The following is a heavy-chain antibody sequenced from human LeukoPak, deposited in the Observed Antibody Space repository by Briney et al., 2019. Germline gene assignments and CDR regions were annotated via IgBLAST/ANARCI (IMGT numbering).Heavy chain of an antibody. Sequence: GGSLRLSCAASGFTFGQHWMSWVRQSRESGLQWVASIHGGGSEKMYLDSVRGRFAVSRDNANNLVYLEMNSLRAEDTAVYFCAMGHFGLDVWGQGTTVTISS. J-gene: IGHJ6*02. V-gene: IGHV3-7*04. D-gene: IGHD3-10*01. CDR1: GFTFGQHW. CDR2: IHGGGSEK. CDR3: AMGHFGLDV.